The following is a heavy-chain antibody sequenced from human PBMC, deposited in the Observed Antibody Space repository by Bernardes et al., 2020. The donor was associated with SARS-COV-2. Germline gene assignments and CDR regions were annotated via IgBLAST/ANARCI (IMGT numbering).Heavy chain of an antibody. Sequence: SETLSLTCTVSGGSIRNYYWSWIRQPPGKGLEWIGYIYYSGGTNYNPSLKSRVTISVDTSKNQFSLRLSSVTAADTAVYYCARGGLGSVDYWGQGTLVTVS. CDR1: GGSIRNYY. CDR2: IYYSGGT. D-gene: IGHD6-25*01. CDR3: ARGGLGSVDY. J-gene: IGHJ4*02. V-gene: IGHV4-59*08.